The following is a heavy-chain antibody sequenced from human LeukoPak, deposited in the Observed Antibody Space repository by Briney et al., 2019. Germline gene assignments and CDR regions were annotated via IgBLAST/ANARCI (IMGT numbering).Heavy chain of an antibody. J-gene: IGHJ3*02. V-gene: IGHV5-51*01. CDR3: ARGLRYFDWLSSGAFDI. Sequence: GESLKISCKGSGYSFTSYWIAWVRQMPGKGLEWMGIIYPGGSDTRYSPPFQGQVTISADKSISTAYLQWSSLKASDTAMYYCARGLRYFDWLSSGAFDIWGQGTMVTVSS. D-gene: IGHD3-9*01. CDR1: GYSFTSYW. CDR2: IYPGGSDT.